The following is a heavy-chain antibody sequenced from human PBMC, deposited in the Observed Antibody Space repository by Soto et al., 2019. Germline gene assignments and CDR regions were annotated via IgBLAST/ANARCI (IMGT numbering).Heavy chain of an antibody. Sequence: SETLSLTCTVSGGSISSGDYYWSWIRQPPGKGLEWIGYIYYSGSTYYNPSLKSRVTISVDTSKNQFSLKLSSVTAADTAVYYCARGGRGELNEYYFDYWGQGTLVTVAS. CDR2: IYYSGST. CDR3: ARGGRGELNEYYFDY. D-gene: IGHD3-10*01. CDR1: GGSISSGDYY. V-gene: IGHV4-30-4*01. J-gene: IGHJ4*02.